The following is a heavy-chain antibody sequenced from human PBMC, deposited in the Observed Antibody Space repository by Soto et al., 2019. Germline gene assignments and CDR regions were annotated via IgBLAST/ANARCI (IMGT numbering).Heavy chain of an antibody. CDR1: GGSFSGYY. CDR2: INHSGST. V-gene: IGHV4-34*01. CDR3: ARGRDYDTTNNWFDP. D-gene: IGHD3-9*01. Sequence: PSETLSLTCAVSGGSFSGYYWSWIRQPPGKGLEWIGEINHSGSTNYNPSLKSRVTISVDTSKNQFSLKLSSVTAADTAVYYCARGRDYDTTNNWFDPWGQGTLVTVSS. J-gene: IGHJ5*02.